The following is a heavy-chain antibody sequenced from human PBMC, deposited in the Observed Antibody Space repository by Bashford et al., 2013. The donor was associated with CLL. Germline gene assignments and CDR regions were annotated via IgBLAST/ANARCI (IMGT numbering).Heavy chain of an antibody. CDR1: GYTFTSYD. V-gene: IGHV1-8*01. CDR2: MNPNSGNT. Sequence: ASVKVSCKASGYTFTSYDINWVRQATGQGLEWMGWMNPNSGNTGYAQKFQGRVTMTRNTSISTAYMELSSLRSEDTAVYYCARDCGRECVRASHYYFDLWGRGTLVTVSS. J-gene: IGHJ2*01. D-gene: IGHD2-21*01. CDR3: ARDCGRECVRASHYYFDL.